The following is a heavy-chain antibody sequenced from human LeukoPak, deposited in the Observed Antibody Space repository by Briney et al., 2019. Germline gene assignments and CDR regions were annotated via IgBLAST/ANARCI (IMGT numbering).Heavy chain of an antibody. CDR1: GFTFSSYA. D-gene: IGHD3-10*01. CDR3: AKDLITYYYGSGSPRPVDY. CDR2: IRGSGGST. Sequence: HPGGSLRLSRAASGFTFSSYAMIWVPQSPGKGLEGVSAIRGSGGSTYYADSVKGRFTISRDNSKNTLYLQMNSLRAEDTAVYYCAKDLITYYYGSGSPRPVDYWGQGTLVTVSS. J-gene: IGHJ4*02. V-gene: IGHV3-23*01.